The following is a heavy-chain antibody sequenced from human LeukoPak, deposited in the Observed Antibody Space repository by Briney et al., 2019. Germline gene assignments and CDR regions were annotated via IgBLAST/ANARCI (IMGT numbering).Heavy chain of an antibody. CDR1: GYTFTSYD. Sequence: GASVKVSCKASGYTFTSYDINWVRQATGQGLEWMGWMNPNSGNTGYAQKFQGRVTMTRNTSISTAYMELSSLRSEDTAVYYCASTERYYDHRSPRAYAFDIWGQGTMVTVSS. CDR3: ASTERYYDHRSPRAYAFDI. J-gene: IGHJ3*02. D-gene: IGHD3-22*01. V-gene: IGHV1-8*01. CDR2: MNPNSGNT.